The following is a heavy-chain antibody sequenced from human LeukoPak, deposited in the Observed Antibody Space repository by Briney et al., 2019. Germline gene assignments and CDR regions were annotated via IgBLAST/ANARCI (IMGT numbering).Heavy chain of an antibody. Sequence: GASVKVSCKASGYTFTSYGISWVRQAPEQGREWMGWISAYNGNTNYAQKLQGRVTMTTDTSTSTAYMELRSLRSDDTAVYYCARVVTIGTIAVAGYYFDYWGQGTLVTVSS. CDR1: GYTFTSYG. J-gene: IGHJ4*02. CDR2: ISAYNGNT. D-gene: IGHD6-19*01. V-gene: IGHV1-18*01. CDR3: ARVVTIGTIAVAGYYFDY.